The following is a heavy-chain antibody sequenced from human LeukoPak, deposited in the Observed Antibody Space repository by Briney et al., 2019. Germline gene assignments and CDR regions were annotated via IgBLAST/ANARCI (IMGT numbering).Heavy chain of an antibody. D-gene: IGHD4-17*01. CDR2: IYYSGST. CDR3: ARHRDYGDPENFDY. Sequence: PSETLSLTCTVSGSSISSYYWSWIRQPPGKGLEWIGYIYYSGSTNYNPSLKSRVTISVDTSKNQFSLKLSSVTAADTAVYYCARHRDYGDPENFDYWGQGTLVTVSS. V-gene: IGHV4-59*08. CDR1: GSSISSYY. J-gene: IGHJ4*02.